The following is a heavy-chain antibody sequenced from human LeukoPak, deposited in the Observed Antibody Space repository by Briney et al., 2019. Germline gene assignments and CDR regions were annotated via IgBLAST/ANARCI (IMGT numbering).Heavy chain of an antibody. V-gene: IGHV3-30*02. J-gene: IGHJ3*02. CDR2: XRYDGSNK. CDR1: GFTFSTYG. D-gene: IGHD5-12*01. Sequence: GGSLRLSCAASGFTFSTYGMHWVRQAPGKGLAWVXXXRYDGSNKYYADSVRGRLAISRDNSKNTLYLQMNSLRAEDTAVYYCXKDDNSXXXHXXFDIWGQGTMVTVSS. CDR3: XKDDNSXXXHXXFDI.